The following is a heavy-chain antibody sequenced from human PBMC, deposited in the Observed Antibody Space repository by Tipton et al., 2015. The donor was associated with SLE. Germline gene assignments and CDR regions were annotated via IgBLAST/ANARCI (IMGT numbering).Heavy chain of an antibody. CDR1: GFSVSSNY. CDR2: IYSGDST. V-gene: IGHV3-66*02. J-gene: IGHJ4*02. D-gene: IGHD7-27*01. CDR3: ARGGWGSRYFDY. Sequence: GSLRLSCAASGFSVSSNYMSWVRQAPGKGLEWVSVIYSGDSTYYADSVEGRFTISRDYSKNTLFLQMNSLRAEDTAVYYCARGGWGSRYFDYWGQGTLVTVSS.